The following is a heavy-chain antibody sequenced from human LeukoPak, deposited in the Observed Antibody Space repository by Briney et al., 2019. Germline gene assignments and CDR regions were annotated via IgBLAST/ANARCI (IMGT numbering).Heavy chain of an antibody. Sequence: GGTLRLSCAASGFTFSNYGISWVRQAPGKGLEWVSAISGSGGATYYADSVKGRFTISRDNSKNTPYLQMNSLRAEDTAVYYCAKGRPMIDPSDFDYWGQGTLVTVSS. V-gene: IGHV3-23*01. CDR1: GFTFSNYG. D-gene: IGHD3-22*01. CDR3: AKGRPMIDPSDFDY. CDR2: ISGSGGAT. J-gene: IGHJ4*02.